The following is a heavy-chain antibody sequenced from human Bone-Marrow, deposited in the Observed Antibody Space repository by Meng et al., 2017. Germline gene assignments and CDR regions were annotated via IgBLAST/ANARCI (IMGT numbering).Heavy chain of an antibody. Sequence: GSLRLSCAVSGYSISSGYYWGWIRQPPGKGLEWIGSIYHSGSTYYNPSLKSRVTISVDTSKNQSSLKLSSVTAADTAVYYCARDTDSYGSRRPSYGMDVWGQGTTVTVSS. J-gene: IGHJ6*02. V-gene: IGHV4-38-2*01. CDR3: ARDTDSYGSRRPSYGMDV. CDR1: GYSISSGYY. CDR2: IYHSGST. D-gene: IGHD5-18*01.